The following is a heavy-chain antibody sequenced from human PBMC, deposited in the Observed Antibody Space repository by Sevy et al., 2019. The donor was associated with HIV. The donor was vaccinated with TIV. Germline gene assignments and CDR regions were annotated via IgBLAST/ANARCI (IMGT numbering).Heavy chain of an antibody. J-gene: IGHJ5*02. CDR1: GFTFSDYY. V-gene: IGHV3-11*01. Sequence: GGSLRLSCAASGFTFSDYYMSWIRQAPGKGLEWVSYISRSGSTINYADSVKGRFTISRDNAKNSLYLQINSLRAEDSAVLYCAREDTMIEEPGWFDPWGQGTLVTVSS. CDR2: ISRSGSTI. D-gene: IGHD3-22*01. CDR3: AREDTMIEEPGWFDP.